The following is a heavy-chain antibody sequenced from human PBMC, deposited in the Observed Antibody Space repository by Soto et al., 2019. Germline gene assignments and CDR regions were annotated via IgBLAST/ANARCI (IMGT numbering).Heavy chain of an antibody. Sequence: XTQSLPCAVSGGSISSSNWWRWVRQPPGKGLEWIGEIYHSGSTNYNPSLKSRVTISVDKSKNQFSLKLSSVTAADTAVYYCARDTYYYGSGSYGYWGQGTLVTVSS. V-gene: IGHV4-4*02. D-gene: IGHD3-10*01. CDR1: GGSISSSNW. CDR2: IYHSGST. J-gene: IGHJ4*02. CDR3: ARDTYYYGSGSYGY.